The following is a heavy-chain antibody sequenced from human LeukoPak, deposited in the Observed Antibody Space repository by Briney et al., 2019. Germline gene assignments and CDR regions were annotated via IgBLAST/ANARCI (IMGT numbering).Heavy chain of an antibody. V-gene: IGHV5-51*01. CDR2: VYPGDFDT. CDR3: ASPPTRECSSISCPLSY. D-gene: IGHD2-2*01. J-gene: IGHJ4*02. Sequence: GESLKISCKGSGYTFSSYWIGWVRQMPGKGLEWMGIVYPGDFDTRYSPSFQSQVTMSADKSITTAYLQWSSLKASDTAMYYCASPPTRECSSISCPLSYWVQGTLVTVSS. CDR1: GYTFSSYW.